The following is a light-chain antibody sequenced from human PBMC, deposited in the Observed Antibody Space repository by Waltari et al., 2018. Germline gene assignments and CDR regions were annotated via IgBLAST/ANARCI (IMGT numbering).Light chain of an antibody. CDR2: GAA. CDR3: QQYGSSPRT. V-gene: IGKV3-20*01. J-gene: IGKJ1*01. CDR1: QSVTISH. Sequence: EIVLTQSTGTLSSSQGESATLSCSASQSVTISHLAWYQQKPGQAHRRRIYGAASRATATPDRFSGSGSGTDFTLTISRLEAEDFAVYYCQQYGSSPRTFGQGTKVEIK.